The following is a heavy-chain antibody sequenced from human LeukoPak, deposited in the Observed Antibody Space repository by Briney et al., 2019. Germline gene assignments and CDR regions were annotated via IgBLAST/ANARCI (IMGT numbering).Heavy chain of an antibody. CDR2: INHSGST. CDR1: GGSFSGYY. J-gene: IGHJ4*02. CDR3: AREEICSGGSCHEGVDY. D-gene: IGHD2-15*01. V-gene: IGHV4-34*01. Sequence: SETLSLTCAVYGGSFSGYYWSWIRQPPGKGLEWIGEINHSGSTSYNPSLKSRVTISVDTSKNQFSLKLSSVTAADTAVYYCAREEICSGGSCHEGVDYWGQGTLVTVSS.